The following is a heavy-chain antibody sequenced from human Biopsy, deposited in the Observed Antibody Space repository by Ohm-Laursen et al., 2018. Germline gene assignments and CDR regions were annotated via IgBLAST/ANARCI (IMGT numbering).Heavy chain of an antibody. V-gene: IGHV1-46*01. CDR1: GFSFTGYY. Sequence: SSVKVSCKASGFSFTGYYMHWVRQAPGQGLEWMGMINPSGSTTSYPQIFQGRVTMTRDTSKSTVYMELSSLRSADTAVYFCARNTGWYGDLYYFDYWGQGTLVTVSS. CDR2: INPSGSTT. J-gene: IGHJ4*02. CDR3: ARNTGWYGDLYYFDY. D-gene: IGHD6-19*01.